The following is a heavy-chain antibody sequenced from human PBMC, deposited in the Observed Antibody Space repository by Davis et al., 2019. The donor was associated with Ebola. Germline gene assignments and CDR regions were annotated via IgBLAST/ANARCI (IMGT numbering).Heavy chain of an antibody. CDR2: IDPGDSDF. V-gene: IGHV5-51*01. D-gene: IGHD4-17*01. CDR1: GYSFTDHW. Sequence: KVSCKGSGYSFTDHWIGWVRQMPGKGLEWMGIIDPGDSDFRYSPRYSPSFQGQVTISADKSISTAYMQWSSLKASDTAMYYCARSGDPVLYYFDYWGQGTLVTVSS. J-gene: IGHJ4*02. CDR3: ARSGDPVLYYFDY.